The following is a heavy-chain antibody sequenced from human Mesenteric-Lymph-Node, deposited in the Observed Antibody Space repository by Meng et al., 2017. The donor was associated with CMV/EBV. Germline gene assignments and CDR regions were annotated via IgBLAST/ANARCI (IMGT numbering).Heavy chain of an antibody. J-gene: IGHJ5*02. V-gene: IGHV3-30*02. CDR2: IRYDGSNK. Sequence: GGSLRLSCAASGFTFSSYGMHWVRQAPGKGLEWVAFIRYDGSNKYYADSVKGRFTISRDNSKNTLYLQMNSLRAEDTAVYYCAKGRRGAAVTGISPWGQGTLVTVSS. D-gene: IGHD6-19*01. CDR3: AKGRRGAAVTGISP. CDR1: GFTFSSYG.